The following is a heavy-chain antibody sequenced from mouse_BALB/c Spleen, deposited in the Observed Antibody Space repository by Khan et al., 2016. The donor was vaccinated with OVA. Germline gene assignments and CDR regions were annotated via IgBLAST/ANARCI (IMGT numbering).Heavy chain of an antibody. CDR2: ISSGSSTI. CDR3: ARSGGNFHWYFDV. D-gene: IGHD2-1*01. J-gene: IGHJ1*01. V-gene: IGHV5-17*02. Sequence: EVELVESGGGLVQPGGSRKLSCAASGFTFSSFGIHWVRQAPKKGLEWVAYISSGSSTIYYVDTVKGRFTISRDNPKNTLFLQMTSLRSEDTARYYCARSGGNFHWYFDVWGAGTSVTVSS. CDR1: GFTFSSFG.